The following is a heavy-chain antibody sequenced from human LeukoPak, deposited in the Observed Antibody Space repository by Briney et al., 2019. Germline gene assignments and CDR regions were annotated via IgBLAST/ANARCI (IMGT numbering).Heavy chain of an antibody. Sequence: PSETLSLTCTVSGGSISTYYWNWIRQPPGKGLEWIGYIYYSGTTNYNPSLKSRVTMSVDTSKNQFSLKLTSVTAADTAVYYCARGYSSTWFKTWDFWGQGTLVTVSS. CDR2: IYYSGTT. CDR1: GGSISTYY. CDR3: ARGYSSTWFKTWDF. J-gene: IGHJ4*02. D-gene: IGHD6-13*01. V-gene: IGHV4-59*08.